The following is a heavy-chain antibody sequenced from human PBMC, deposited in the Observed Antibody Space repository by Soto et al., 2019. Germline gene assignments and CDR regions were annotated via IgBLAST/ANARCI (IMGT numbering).Heavy chain of an antibody. Sequence: SETLSLTCALSGDSVSSNSAAWNWIRQSPSRGLEWLGRTYYRSKWYSEFALSMKSRITINPDTSKNQFSLQLNSVTPDDTAVYYCARSRGWLDCWGQGTLVTVSS. CDR1: GDSVSSNSAA. D-gene: IGHD6-19*01. V-gene: IGHV6-1*01. CDR2: TYYRSKWYS. J-gene: IGHJ4*02. CDR3: ARSRGWLDC.